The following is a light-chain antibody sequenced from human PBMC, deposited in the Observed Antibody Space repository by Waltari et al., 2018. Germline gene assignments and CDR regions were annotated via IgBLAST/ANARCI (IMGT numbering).Light chain of an antibody. J-gene: IGLJ1*01. CDR3: SSYAGSSTFI. CDR2: DVN. Sequence: QAALTQPPSVSGSPGQPVTISSTGSSSAIGFYNYVSWYQHHPGKAPKLMIFDVNKRPSGVSDRFSGSKSGNTASLTISGLQGEEEADYFCSSYAGSSTFIFGSGT. V-gene: IGLV2-11*01. CDR1: SSAIGFYNY.